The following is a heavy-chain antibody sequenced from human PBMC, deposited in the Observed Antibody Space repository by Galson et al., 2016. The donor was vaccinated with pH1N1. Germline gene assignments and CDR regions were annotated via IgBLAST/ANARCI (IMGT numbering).Heavy chain of an antibody. CDR3: ARVRSSGYNYAQQFVD. V-gene: IGHV3-23*01. J-gene: IGHJ4*02. CDR2: ISGSGGYT. CDR1: GFTFSSYA. Sequence: SLRLSCAASGFTFSSYAMSWVRQAPGKGLEWVSAISGSGGYTYFADSVQGRFTISRDNSKNTLYLQMNNLRPEDTAFYYCARVRSSGYNYAQQFVDWGQGTLVTVSS. D-gene: IGHD5-18*01.